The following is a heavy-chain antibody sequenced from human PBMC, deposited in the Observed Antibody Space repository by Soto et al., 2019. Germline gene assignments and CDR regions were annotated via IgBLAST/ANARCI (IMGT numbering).Heavy chain of an antibody. D-gene: IGHD3-10*01. CDR1: GLTFSSNY. J-gene: IGHJ6*02. CDR3: ARGYGSGSYLGGGYYYYGMDV. V-gene: IGHV3-53*04. CDR2: IYSGGST. Sequence: PGGSLRLCCAACGLTFSSNYTSWVRQAQGKGLEWDSVIYSGGSTYYADSVKGRFTISRHNSKNTLYLQMNSLSAEDTAVYYCARGYGSGSYLGGGYYYYGMDVWGQGTTVTVSS.